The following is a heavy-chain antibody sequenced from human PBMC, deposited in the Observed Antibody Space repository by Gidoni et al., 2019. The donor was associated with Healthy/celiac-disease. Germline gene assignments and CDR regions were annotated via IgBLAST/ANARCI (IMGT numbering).Heavy chain of an antibody. CDR3: TTVGFGVVTPYAFDI. D-gene: IGHD3-3*01. J-gene: IGHJ3*02. CDR2: IKSKTDGGTT. V-gene: IGHV3-15*01. Sequence: ELQLADSGGGLLQPGGPLRLSSAASGFTFSNAWMSWVRQAPGKGLEWVGRIKSKTDGGTTDYAAPVKGRFTISRDDSKNTRYLQMNSLKTEDTAVYYCTTVGFGVVTPYAFDIWGQGTMVTVSS. CDR1: GFTFSNAW.